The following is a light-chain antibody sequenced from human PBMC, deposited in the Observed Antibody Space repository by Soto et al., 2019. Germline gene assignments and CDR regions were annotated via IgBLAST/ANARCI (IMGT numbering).Light chain of an antibody. J-gene: IGLJ3*02. Sequence: QTVVTQEPSFSVSPGGTVTLTCGLSSGSVSTSNYPSWYQQTPGQAPRTLIYNTDTRSSGVPDRFSGSILENKAALTISGAQADDESDYYCVLFMSSGISVFGGGTKVTVL. CDR2: NTD. CDR1: SGSVSTSNY. V-gene: IGLV8-61*01. CDR3: VLFMSSGISV.